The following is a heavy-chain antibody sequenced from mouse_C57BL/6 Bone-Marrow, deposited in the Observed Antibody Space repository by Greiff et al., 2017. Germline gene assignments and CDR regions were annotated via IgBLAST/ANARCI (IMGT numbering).Heavy chain of an antibody. J-gene: IGHJ4*01. CDR1: GFTFTDYY. CDR2: IRHKANGYTT. D-gene: IGHD2-2*01. CDR3: ERSWGYGGDD. Sequence: EVKVVESGGGLVQPGGSLSLSCAASGFTFTDYYMSWVRQPPGKALEWFGFIRHKANGYTTEYSASVKGRFTISRDKSQRILYLQMSARRAEDRATYYCERSWGYGGDDWGQGTSVTVSS. V-gene: IGHV7-3*01.